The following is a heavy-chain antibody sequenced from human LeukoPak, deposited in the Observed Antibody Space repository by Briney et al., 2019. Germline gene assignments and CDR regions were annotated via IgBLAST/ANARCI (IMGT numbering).Heavy chain of an antibody. J-gene: IGHJ4*02. CDR3: ARDPGSSGRYDY. CDR1: GGSISSGGYS. V-gene: IGHV4-30-2*01. CDR2: IYHSGST. D-gene: IGHD6-19*01. Sequence: SETLSLTCAVSGGSISSGGYSWSWIRQPPGKGLEWIGYIYHSGSTYYDPSLKSRVTISVDRSKNQFSLKLSSVTAADTAVYYCARDPGSSGRYDYWGQGTLVTVSS.